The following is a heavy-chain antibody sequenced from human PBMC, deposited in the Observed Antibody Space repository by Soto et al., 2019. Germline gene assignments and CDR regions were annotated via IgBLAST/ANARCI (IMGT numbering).Heavy chain of an antibody. D-gene: IGHD2-21*01. Sequence: EVQLVESGGGLVQPGGSLRLSCAASGFTFSSYSMNWVRQTSGKGLEWVSYITSGSTRILYADAVKGRFTISRDNAKNGLYLQMNNLRDEDTAMYYCTRDPHSLDYWGQGALVIVSS. CDR3: TRDPHSLDY. J-gene: IGHJ4*02. CDR2: ITSGSTRI. V-gene: IGHV3-48*02. CDR1: GFTFSSYS.